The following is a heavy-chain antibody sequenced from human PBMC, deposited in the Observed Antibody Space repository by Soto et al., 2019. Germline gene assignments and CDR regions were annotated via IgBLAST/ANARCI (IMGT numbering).Heavy chain of an antibody. J-gene: IGHJ4*02. CDR2: IYSGGST. CDR1: GFTVSSNY. D-gene: IGHD2-15*01. CDR3: ARAFCSGGSCQSYYFDY. Sequence: GGSLRLSCAASGFTVSSNYMSWVRQAPGKGLEWVSVIYSGGSTYYADSVKGRFTISRDNSKNTLYLQMNSLRAEDTAVYYCARAFCSGGSCQSYYFDYWGQGTLVTVSS. V-gene: IGHV3-66*01.